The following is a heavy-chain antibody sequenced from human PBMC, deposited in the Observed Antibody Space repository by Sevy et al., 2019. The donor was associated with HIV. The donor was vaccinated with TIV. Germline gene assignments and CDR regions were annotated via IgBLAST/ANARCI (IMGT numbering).Heavy chain of an antibody. CDR3: ARVLGAYSSSYDMGAFDI. D-gene: IGHD6-6*01. V-gene: IGHV1-18*01. J-gene: IGHJ3*02. CDR1: GYTFTSYG. CDR2: ISAYNGNT. Sequence: ASVKVSCKASGYTFTSYGINWVRQAPGQGLEWMGWISAYNGNTNYAQKLQGRVTMTTDTSTSTAYMELRSLRSDDTAVYYCARVLGAYSSSYDMGAFDIWGQGTMVTVSS.